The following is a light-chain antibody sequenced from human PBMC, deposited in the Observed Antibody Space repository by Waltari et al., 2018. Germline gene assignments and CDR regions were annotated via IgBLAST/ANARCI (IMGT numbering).Light chain of an antibody. CDR3: NTRDMSGDVV. CDR2: GKN. Sequence: SSELSQDPAVSVALGQTVRITCQGDSLRTYYASWSRQKPGQSPVLLIYGKNNRPSGIPDRFSASSSGNTASLTITGARAEDEADYYGNTRDMSGDVVFGGGTKLTVL. CDR1: SLRTYY. J-gene: IGLJ2*01. V-gene: IGLV3-19*01.